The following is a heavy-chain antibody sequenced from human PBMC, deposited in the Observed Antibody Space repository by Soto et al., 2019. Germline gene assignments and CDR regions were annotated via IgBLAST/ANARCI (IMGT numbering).Heavy chain of an antibody. V-gene: IGHV3-33*01. Sequence: LRLSCAASGFTFSSYGMHWVRQAPGKGLEWVAVIWYDGSNKYYADSVKGRFTISRDNSKNTLYLQMGSLRAEDMAVYYCARVGRAAAGIGGKAFDIWGQGTMVTVSS. J-gene: IGHJ3*02. CDR2: IWYDGSNK. CDR1: GFTFSSYG. D-gene: IGHD6-13*01. CDR3: ARVGRAAAGIGGKAFDI.